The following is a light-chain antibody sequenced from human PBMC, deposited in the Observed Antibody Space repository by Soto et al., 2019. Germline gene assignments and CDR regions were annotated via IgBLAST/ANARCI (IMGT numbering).Light chain of an antibody. CDR3: CSYASSNTWV. J-gene: IGLJ3*02. CDR1: SSDVGSYNL. Sequence: QSVLTQPASVSASPGQSITISCTGTSSDVGSYNLVSWYQQHPGKAPKLMIYEGTKRPSGVSHRFSGSKSGNTASLTLSGLQAEDEADYYCCSYASSNTWVFGGGTKLTVL. CDR2: EGT. V-gene: IGLV2-23*01.